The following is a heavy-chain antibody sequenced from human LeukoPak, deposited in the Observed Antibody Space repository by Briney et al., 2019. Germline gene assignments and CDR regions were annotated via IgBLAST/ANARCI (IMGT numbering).Heavy chain of an antibody. CDR2: IIPIFGIA. J-gene: IGHJ4*02. CDR3: AREGSSSEPY. CDR1: GGTFSSYA. Sequence: ASVKVSCKASGGTFSSYAISWVRQAPEQGLEWMGRIIPIFGIANYAQKFQGRVTITADKSTSTAYMELSSLRSEDTAVYYCAREGSSSEPYWGQGTLVTVSS. D-gene: IGHD6-6*01. V-gene: IGHV1-69*04.